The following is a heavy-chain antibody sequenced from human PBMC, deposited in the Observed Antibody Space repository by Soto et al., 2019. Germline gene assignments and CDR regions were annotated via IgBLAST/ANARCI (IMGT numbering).Heavy chain of an antibody. CDR1: GYTFTSYY. Sequence: ASVKVSCKASGYTFTSYYMHWVRQAPGQGLEWMGIINPSGGSTSYAQKFQGRVTMTRDTSTSTVYMELSSLRSEDTAVYYCARDRDGTISKTYYYMYVWGKATTVTVSS. V-gene: IGHV1-46*03. J-gene: IGHJ6*03. D-gene: IGHD1-26*01. CDR3: ARDRDGTISKTYYYMYV. CDR2: INPSGGST.